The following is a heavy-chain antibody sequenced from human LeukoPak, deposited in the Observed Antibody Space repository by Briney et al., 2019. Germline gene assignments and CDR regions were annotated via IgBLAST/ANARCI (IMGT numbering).Heavy chain of an antibody. D-gene: IGHD1-14*01. CDR1: GYSISSGYY. Sequence: SETLSLTCTVSGYSISSGYYWGWIRQPPGKGLEWIGSIYHSGTTYYNPSLKSRVTISVDTSKNQFSLKLNSVTAADTALYYCAREPGGNHKWGQGTLVTVSS. CDR3: AREPGGNHK. V-gene: IGHV4-38-2*02. CDR2: IYHSGTT. J-gene: IGHJ4*02.